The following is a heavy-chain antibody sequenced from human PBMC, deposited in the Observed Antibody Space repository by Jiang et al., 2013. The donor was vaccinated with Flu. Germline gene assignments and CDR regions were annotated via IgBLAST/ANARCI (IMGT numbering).Heavy chain of an antibody. CDR1: GGSISSYY. CDR2: IYYSGST. Sequence: LLKPSETLSLTCTVSGGSISSYYWSWIRQPPGKGLEWIGYIYYSGSTNYNPSLKSRVTISVDTSKNQFSLKLSSVTAADTAVYYCARLSREKYSSSLSLKKADAFDIWGQGTMVTVSS. V-gene: IGHV4-59*08. D-gene: IGHD6-13*01. CDR3: ARLSREKYSSSLSLKKADAFDI. J-gene: IGHJ3*02.